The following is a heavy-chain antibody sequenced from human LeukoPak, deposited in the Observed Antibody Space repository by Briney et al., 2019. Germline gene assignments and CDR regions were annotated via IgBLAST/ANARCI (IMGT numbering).Heavy chain of an antibody. D-gene: IGHD4-23*01. Sequence: ASVKVSCKXFGGSFSSEAISWVRQAPGQGLEWMGGIIPIFGTANYAQKFQGRVTITTDESTSTAYMEVSSLRSEDTAVYYCARGFSDGGNSGTFDYWGQGTLVTVSS. CDR3: ARGFSDGGNSGTFDY. J-gene: IGHJ4*02. V-gene: IGHV1-69*05. CDR2: IIPIFGTA. CDR1: GGSFSSEA.